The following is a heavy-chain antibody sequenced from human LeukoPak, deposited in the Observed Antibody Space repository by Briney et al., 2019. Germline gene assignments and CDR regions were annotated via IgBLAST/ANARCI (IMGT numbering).Heavy chain of an antibody. CDR3: ATGVEQLDY. CDR1: GYTLTELS. V-gene: IGHV1-24*01. J-gene: IGHJ4*02. CDR2: FDPEDGET. Sequence: ASVKVSCMVSGYTLTELSMHWVRQAPGKGLEWVGGFDPEDGETIYAQKFQSRVTMTEDTSTDTAYMELSSLRSEDTAVYYCATGVEQLDYWGQGTLVTVSS. D-gene: IGHD6-6*01.